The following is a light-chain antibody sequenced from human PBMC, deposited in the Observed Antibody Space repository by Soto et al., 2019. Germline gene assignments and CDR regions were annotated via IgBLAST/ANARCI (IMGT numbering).Light chain of an antibody. CDR2: KAS. CDR1: QSISNW. J-gene: IGKJ3*01. V-gene: IGKV1-5*03. CDR3: QHYNSS. Sequence: DIQMTQSPSTLSASVGDRVTITCRASQSISNWLAWYQQKPGKAPKLLIYKASSLESGVPSRFSGSGSGTEFTLTISSLQPDDFATYYCQHYNSSFGPGTKVDIK.